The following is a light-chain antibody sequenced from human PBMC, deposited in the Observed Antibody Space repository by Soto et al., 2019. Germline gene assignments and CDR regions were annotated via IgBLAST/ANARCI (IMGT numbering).Light chain of an antibody. V-gene: IGLV2-14*01. J-gene: IGLJ1*01. CDR1: SSDVGGYNY. CDR2: DVS. Sequence: QSALTQPASVSGSPGQSITISCTGTSSDVGGYNYVSWYQQHPGKAPKLMIYDVSNRPSGVSNRFSGSKSGNTASLTIYGLQAEYEADYYCSSYTSSSTLYVFGTGTKLTVL. CDR3: SSYTSSSTLYV.